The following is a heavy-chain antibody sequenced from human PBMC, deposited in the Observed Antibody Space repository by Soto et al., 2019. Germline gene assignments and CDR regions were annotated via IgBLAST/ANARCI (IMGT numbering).Heavy chain of an antibody. Sequence: QVQLVQSGAEVKKPGSSVKVSCKASGGTFSSYTISWVRQAPGQGLEWMGRIIPILGAANYAQKFQGRVTITADKSSSTAYMELSSLRSEDTAVYYCAREGQQLGATVGIFNFWGQGTLVTVSS. CDR1: GGTFSSYT. V-gene: IGHV1-69*08. CDR3: AREGQQLGATVGIFNF. J-gene: IGHJ4*02. D-gene: IGHD6-13*01. CDR2: IIPILGAA.